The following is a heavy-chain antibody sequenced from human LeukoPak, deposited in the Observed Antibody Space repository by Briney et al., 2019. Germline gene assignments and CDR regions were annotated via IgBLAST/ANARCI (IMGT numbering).Heavy chain of an antibody. V-gene: IGHV3-23*01. CDR2: ISGSGGST. D-gene: IGHD6-19*01. Sequence: GGSLRLSCAASGFTFSSYAMSWVRQAPGKGLEWVSAISGSGGSTYYADSVKGRFTISRDNSKNTLYLQMNSLGAEDTAVYYCAKRPHSGWYNYWGQGTLVTVSS. CDR3: AKRPHSGWYNY. CDR1: GFTFSSYA. J-gene: IGHJ4*02.